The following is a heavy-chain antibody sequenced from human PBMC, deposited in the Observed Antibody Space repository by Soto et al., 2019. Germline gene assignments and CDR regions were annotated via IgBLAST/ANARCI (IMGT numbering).Heavy chain of an antibody. CDR3: GRCTSTSCHLGSDY. V-gene: IGHV3-30-3*01. J-gene: IGHJ4*02. D-gene: IGHD2-2*01. CDR1: GFTCSSYA. CDR2: ISHDGINK. Sequence: WGSLRLSCAASGFTCSSYAMNWVRQAPGKWLEWVAPISHDGINKYYADSVRGRFTISRDSSTNTLYLQMNSLRAEDTAVYYCGRCTSTSCHLGSDYWGQGTLVSVP.